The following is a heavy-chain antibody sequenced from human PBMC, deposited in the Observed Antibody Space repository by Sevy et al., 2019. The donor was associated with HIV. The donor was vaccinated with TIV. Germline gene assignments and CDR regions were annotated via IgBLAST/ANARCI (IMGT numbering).Heavy chain of an antibody. D-gene: IGHD4-17*01. CDR1: GGTFSSYA. V-gene: IGHV1-69*13. CDR2: IIPIFGTA. CDR3: ARFKHDYGDYTGDYYYGMDV. J-gene: IGHJ6*02. Sequence: ASVKVSCKASGGTFSSYAISWVRQAPGQGLEWMGGIIPIFGTANYAQKFQGRVTITADESTSTAYMELSSLRSEDTAVYYCARFKHDYGDYTGDYYYGMDVWGQGTTVTVSS.